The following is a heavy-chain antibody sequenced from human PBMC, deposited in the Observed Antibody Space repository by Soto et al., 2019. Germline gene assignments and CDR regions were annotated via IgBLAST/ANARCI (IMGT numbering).Heavy chain of an antibody. CDR3: AKCWSISARYFDY. Sequence: QVQLVESGGGVVQPGWSLRLSCAASGFTLSSYGMHWVRQAPGKGLEWVAVISNDGRNKYYADSVKGRFTISRDNSKITLYLEMNSLRAEDTAVYYCAKCWSISARYFDYWGQGTLATVSS. V-gene: IGHV3-30*18. J-gene: IGHJ4*02. D-gene: IGHD6-6*01. CDR2: ISNDGRNK. CDR1: GFTLSSYG.